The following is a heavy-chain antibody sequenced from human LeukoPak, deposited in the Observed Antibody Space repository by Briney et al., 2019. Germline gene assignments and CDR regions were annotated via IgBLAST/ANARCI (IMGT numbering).Heavy chain of an antibody. CDR3: ARADSVPAGDYHYWYMDV. Sequence: GASVKVSCKASGVTLTDYIHWVRQDPRQGLQWMGWIKPNSGDTDYAQKFQGRVTMTRDTSISTVYMELSSLRSDDTAVYYCARADSVPAGDYHYWYMDVWGKGTTVTVSS. V-gene: IGHV1-2*02. D-gene: IGHD2-2*01. CDR1: GVTLTDY. CDR2: IKPNSGDT. J-gene: IGHJ6*03.